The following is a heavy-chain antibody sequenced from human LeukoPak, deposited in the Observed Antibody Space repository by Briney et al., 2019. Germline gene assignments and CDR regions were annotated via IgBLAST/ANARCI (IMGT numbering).Heavy chain of an antibody. Sequence: PGGSLRLSCAASGFTFSSYGMPWVRQAPGKGLEWVAVISYDGSNKYYADSVKGRFTISRDNSKNTPYLQMNSLRAEDTAVYYCAKNWNYFDYWGQGTLVTVSS. CDR3: AKNWNYFDY. J-gene: IGHJ4*02. CDR1: GFTFSSYG. D-gene: IGHD1-1*01. CDR2: ISYDGSNK. V-gene: IGHV3-30*18.